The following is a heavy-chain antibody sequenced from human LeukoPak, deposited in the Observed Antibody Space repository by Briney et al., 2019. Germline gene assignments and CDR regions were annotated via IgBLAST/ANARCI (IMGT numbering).Heavy chain of an antibody. D-gene: IGHD3-22*01. V-gene: IGHV1-8*03. J-gene: IGHJ1*01. CDR3: AQMYYYDSSGYYYFQH. CDR1: GYTFTSYA. CDR2: MNPNSGNT. Sequence: ASVKVSCKASGYTFTSYAINWVRQATGQGLEWMGWMNPNSGNTGYAQKFQGRVTITRNTSISTAYMELSSLRSEDTAVYYCAQMYYYDSSGYYYFQHWGQGTLVTVSS.